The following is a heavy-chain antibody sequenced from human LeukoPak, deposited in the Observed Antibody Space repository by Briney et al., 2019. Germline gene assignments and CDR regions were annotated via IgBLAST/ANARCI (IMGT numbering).Heavy chain of an antibody. CDR1: GGSISSGSYY. J-gene: IGHJ4*02. CDR2: IYTSGST. CDR3: ATIYGEIDY. V-gene: IGHV4-61*02. Sequence: SETLSLTCTVSGGSISSGSYYWSWIRQPAGKGLEWIGRIYTSGSTNYNPSLKSRVTMSVDTSKNQFSLKLSSVTAADTAVYYCATIYGEIDYWGQGTLVTVSS. D-gene: IGHD4-17*01.